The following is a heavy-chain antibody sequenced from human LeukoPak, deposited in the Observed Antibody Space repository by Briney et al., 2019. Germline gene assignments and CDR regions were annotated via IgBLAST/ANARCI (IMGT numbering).Heavy chain of an antibody. D-gene: IGHD6-25*01. CDR3: ARQLPTAAADTRGYFDY. V-gene: IGHV4-39*01. J-gene: IGHJ4*02. CDR1: GGSISTISSSTYY. Sequence: SETLSLTCTVSGGSISTISSSTYYWGWIRQAPGKGLEWIGSLFYGENSHHNPSLKSRATLSVDTSNNQFSLKLTSVTAADAAVYFCARQLPTAAADTRGYFDYWGQGTVVTVSS. CDR2: LFYGENS.